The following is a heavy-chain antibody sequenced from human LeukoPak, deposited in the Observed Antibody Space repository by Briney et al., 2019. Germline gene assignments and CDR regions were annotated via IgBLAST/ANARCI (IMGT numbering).Heavy chain of an antibody. J-gene: IGHJ6*03. CDR3: ARGPELGYCSRTSCYNYYYYYMDV. V-gene: IGHV1-18*01. CDR1: GYTFTSYG. CDR2: ISAYNGNT. Sequence: ASVKVSCKASGYTFTSYGISWVRQAPGQGLEWMGWISAYNGNTNYAQKLQGRVTMTTDTSTSTAYMELRSLRSDDTAVYYCARGPELGYCSRTSCYNYYYYYMDVWGKGTTVTVSS. D-gene: IGHD2-2*02.